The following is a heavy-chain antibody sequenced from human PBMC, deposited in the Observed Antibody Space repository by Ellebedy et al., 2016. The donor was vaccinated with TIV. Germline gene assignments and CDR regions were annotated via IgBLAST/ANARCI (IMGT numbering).Heavy chain of an antibody. D-gene: IGHD3-22*01. J-gene: IGHJ3*02. CDR3: AREYYYDSSGYYWDDAFDI. Sequence: PGGSLRLSCAASGFTFSSYSMNWVRQAPGKGLEWVSSISSSSSYIYYADSVKGRFTISRDNAKNSLYLQMNSLRAEDTAVYYCAREYYYDSSGYYWDDAFDIWGQGTMVTVSS. CDR2: ISSSSSYI. V-gene: IGHV3-21*01. CDR1: GFTFSSYS.